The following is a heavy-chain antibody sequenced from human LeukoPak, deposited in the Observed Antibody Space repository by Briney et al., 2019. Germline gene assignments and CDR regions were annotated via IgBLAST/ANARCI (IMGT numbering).Heavy chain of an antibody. Sequence: PGGSLRLSCAASGFTVSSNYMSWVRQAPGKGLEWVSVIYSGGSTYYADSVKGRFTISRHNSKNTLYLQMNSLRAEDTAVYYCARVGTTVVTPFYFYYFDYWGQGILVTVSA. CDR2: IYSGGST. D-gene: IGHD4-23*01. J-gene: IGHJ4*02. V-gene: IGHV3-53*04. CDR1: GFTVSSNY. CDR3: ARVGTTVVTPFYFYYFDY.